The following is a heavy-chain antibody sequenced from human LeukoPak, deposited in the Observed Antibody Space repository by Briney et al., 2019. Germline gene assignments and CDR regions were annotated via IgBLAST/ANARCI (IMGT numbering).Heavy chain of an antibody. J-gene: IGHJ6*04. Sequence: QPGGSLRLSCAASGFYFANYAMSWVRQAPGKGLEWVSYISSSGSTIYYADSVKGRFTISRDNAKNSLYLQMNSLRAEDTAVYYCAELGITMIGGVWGKGTTVTISS. V-gene: IGHV3-48*03. CDR1: GFYFANYA. CDR3: AELGITMIGGV. CDR2: ISSSGSTI. D-gene: IGHD3-10*02.